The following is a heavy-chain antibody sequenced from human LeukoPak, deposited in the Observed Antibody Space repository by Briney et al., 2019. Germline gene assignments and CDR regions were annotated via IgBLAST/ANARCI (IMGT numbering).Heavy chain of an antibody. CDR3: ARGVTSPLDAFDI. Sequence: TETLSLTCTVSGGSISSYYWNWMRQPPGKGLEWIGYLYNSGGTNYNPSLKSRLTISLDMSKNQLSLKLTSVTAADTAVYYCARGVTSPLDAFDIWGQGTTVTVST. CDR2: LYNSGGT. V-gene: IGHV4-59*01. CDR1: GGSISSYY. D-gene: IGHD1-26*01. J-gene: IGHJ3*02.